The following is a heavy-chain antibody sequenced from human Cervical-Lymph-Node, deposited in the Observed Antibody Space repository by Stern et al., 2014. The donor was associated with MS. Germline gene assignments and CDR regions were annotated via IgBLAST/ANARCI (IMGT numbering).Heavy chain of an antibody. Sequence: EVQLVESGGDLVKPGGSLRLSCAASRFTFRNYNMHWVRQAPGKGLEWVSSISRSGGLTYYADSVKGRFTISRDNAENSLYLQMNSLRTEDTAMYFCVRDSSATYSSFDNWGQGTLVTVSS. CDR1: RFTFRNYN. J-gene: IGHJ4*02. V-gene: IGHV3-21*06. CDR3: VRDSSATYSSFDN. D-gene: IGHD1-26*01. CDR2: ISRSGGLT.